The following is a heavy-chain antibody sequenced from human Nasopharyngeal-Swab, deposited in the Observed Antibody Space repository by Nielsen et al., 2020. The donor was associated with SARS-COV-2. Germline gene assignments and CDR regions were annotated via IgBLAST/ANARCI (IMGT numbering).Heavy chain of an antibody. CDR3: ARGTFGYTYTRPENNWFDP. V-gene: IGHV4-34*01. D-gene: IGHD5-18*01. Sequence: SETLSLTCAVFGGSFSGTFWSWIRQPPGKGLEWIAEINHSGRTNYNPSLKSRVTISVDTSKNQFSLKLTSVTAADTAVYYCARGTFGYTYTRPENNWFDPWGQGILVTVSS. CDR1: GGSFSGTF. J-gene: IGHJ5*02. CDR2: INHSGRT.